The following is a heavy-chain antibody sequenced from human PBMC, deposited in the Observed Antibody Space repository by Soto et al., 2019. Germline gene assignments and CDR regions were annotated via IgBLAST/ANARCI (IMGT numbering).Heavy chain of an antibody. Sequence: SETLSLTCTVSGGSISSHYWSLIRQPPGKGLEWIGYIYYSGSTNYNPSLKSRVTISVDTSKNTLYLQMSSLRAEDTAVYYCARVHSSSYHYFDYWGQGTVVTVSS. J-gene: IGHJ4*02. CDR1: GGSISSHY. CDR2: IYYSGST. D-gene: IGHD6-13*01. CDR3: ARVHSSSYHYFDY. V-gene: IGHV4-59*11.